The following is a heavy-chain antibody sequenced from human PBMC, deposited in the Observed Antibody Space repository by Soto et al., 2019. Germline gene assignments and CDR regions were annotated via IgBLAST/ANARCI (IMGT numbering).Heavy chain of an antibody. CDR1: GYTFTGYY. V-gene: IGHV1-2*02. D-gene: IGHD3-22*01. J-gene: IGHJ5*02. Sequence: QVQLVQSGAEVKKPGASVKVSCKASGYTFTGYYMHWVRQAPGQGLEWMGWINPNSGGTNYAQKFQGRVTMTRDTSISTAYMELSRLRSDDTAAYYCAREGGISGYKERWFDPWGQGTLVTVSS. CDR3: AREGGISGYKERWFDP. CDR2: INPNSGGT.